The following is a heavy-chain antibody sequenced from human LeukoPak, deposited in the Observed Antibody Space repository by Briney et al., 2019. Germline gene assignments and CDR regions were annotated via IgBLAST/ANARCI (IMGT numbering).Heavy chain of an antibody. J-gene: IGHJ4*02. Sequence: SETLSLTCTVSGGSISSGGYYWSWIRQPPGKGLEWIGYIYHSGSTYYNPSLKSRVTISVDRSKNQFSLKLSSVTAADTAVYYCVRDAAIYGAGTFDYWGQGTLVTVSS. D-gene: IGHD4-17*01. CDR1: GGSISSGGYY. CDR2: IYHSGST. V-gene: IGHV4-30-2*01. CDR3: VRDAAIYGAGTFDY.